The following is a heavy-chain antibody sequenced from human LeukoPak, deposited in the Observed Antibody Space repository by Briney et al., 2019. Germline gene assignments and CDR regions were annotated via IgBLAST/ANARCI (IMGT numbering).Heavy chain of an antibody. CDR3: AKDGSGSYYNYFDY. V-gene: IGHV3-48*03. CDR2: ISSSGSTI. J-gene: IGHJ4*02. CDR1: GFAFSSYE. D-gene: IGHD3-10*01. Sequence: PGGSLRLSCAASGFAFSSYEMNWVRQAPGKGLEWVSYISSSGSTIYYADSVKGRFTISRDNAKNSLYLQMNSLRAEDTAVYYCAKDGSGSYYNYFDYWGQGTLVTVSS.